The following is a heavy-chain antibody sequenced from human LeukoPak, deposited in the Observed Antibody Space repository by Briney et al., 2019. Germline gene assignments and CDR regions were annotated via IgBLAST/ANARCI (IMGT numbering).Heavy chain of an antibody. D-gene: IGHD3-10*01. CDR3: ARVDAEGSGVKYFDY. Sequence: ASVNVSFKASVYTFTNYYMQWVRQAPGQGSEWMGIINPSGGSTSYAQKFQGRVTMTRDTSTSTVYMELSSLRSEDTAVYFCARVDAEGSGVKYFDYWGQGTLVTVSS. CDR1: VYTFTNYY. J-gene: IGHJ4*02. V-gene: IGHV1-46*01. CDR2: INPSGGST.